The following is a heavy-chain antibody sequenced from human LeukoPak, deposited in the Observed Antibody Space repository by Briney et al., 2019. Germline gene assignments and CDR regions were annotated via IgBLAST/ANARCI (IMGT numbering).Heavy chain of an antibody. CDR3: ARQLRWDQYYFDY. Sequence: GASVKVSCKASGYTFTSYGFSWVRQAPGQGLEWMRWISAYNGDTKYALNLQGRVTMTTDTSTSTAYMELRSLRSDGTAVYYCARQLRWDQYYFDYWGQGTLVTVSS. V-gene: IGHV1-18*01. D-gene: IGHD4-23*01. CDR1: GYTFTSYG. J-gene: IGHJ4*02. CDR2: ISAYNGDT.